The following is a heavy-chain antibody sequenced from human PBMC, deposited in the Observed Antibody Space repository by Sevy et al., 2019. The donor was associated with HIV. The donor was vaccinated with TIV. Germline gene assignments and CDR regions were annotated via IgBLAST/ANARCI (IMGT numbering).Heavy chain of an antibody. V-gene: IGHV1-69*13. CDR2: IIAVFGTT. J-gene: IGHJ4*01. Sequence: ASVKVSCKASGGIFRSNAISWVRQAPGQGLEWMGGIIAVFGTTHYAQKFQGRVTITADESRSTAYMELSSLKSGDTAVYYCARDKNYYVSGSFDYWGQGSQVTVSS. CDR3: ARDKNYYVSGSFDY. D-gene: IGHD3-10*01. CDR1: GGIFRSNA.